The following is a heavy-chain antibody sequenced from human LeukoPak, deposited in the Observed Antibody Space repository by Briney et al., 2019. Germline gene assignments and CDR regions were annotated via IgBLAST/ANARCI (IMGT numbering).Heavy chain of an antibody. CDR2: MYYTGST. D-gene: IGHD3-22*01. J-gene: IGHJ4*02. CDR3: ARHLPYDSSAYYLAPFDY. Sequence: SETLSLTCTVSGASISSYWGGWVRQPPEKGLEWIGYMYYTGSTNYNPSLKSRVTMSLDTSKSQFYLKLSSVTAADTAVYYCARHLPYDSSAYYLAPFDYWGQGTLVTVSS. V-gene: IGHV4-59*08. CDR1: GASISSYW.